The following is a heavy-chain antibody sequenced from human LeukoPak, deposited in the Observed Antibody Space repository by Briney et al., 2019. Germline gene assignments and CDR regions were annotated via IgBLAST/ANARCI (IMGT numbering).Heavy chain of an antibody. Sequence: PSETLSLTCAVYGGSFSGYYWSWIRQPPGKGLEWIGEINHSGSTNYNPSLKSRVTISVDTSKNQFSLKLSSVTAADTAVYYCARGPEGLAYWGQGTLVTVSS. V-gene: IGHV4-34*01. CDR3: ARGPEGLAY. CDR2: INHSGST. CDR1: GGSFSGYY. J-gene: IGHJ4*02.